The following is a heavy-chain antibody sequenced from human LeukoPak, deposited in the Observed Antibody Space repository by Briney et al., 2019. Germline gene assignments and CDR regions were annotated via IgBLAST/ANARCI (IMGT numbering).Heavy chain of an antibody. V-gene: IGHV3-7*01. Sequence: PGESLRLSCAPAGFTFRDYWMTWVRQAPGNGLEWVADIKQDGGDKNYVDSVKGRFTISRDHAKNSLYLQMDSLRAEDTAVYYCVRAGYTYGTLYFWGQGTLVTVSS. CDR2: IKQDGGDK. J-gene: IGHJ4*02. CDR1: GFTFRDYW. CDR3: VRAGYTYGTLYF. D-gene: IGHD5-18*01.